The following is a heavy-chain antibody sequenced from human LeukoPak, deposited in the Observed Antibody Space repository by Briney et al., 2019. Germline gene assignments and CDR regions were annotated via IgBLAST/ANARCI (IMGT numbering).Heavy chain of an antibody. CDR1: GYTFTNYG. CDR3: ARAYYDILTGYYKALLCY. J-gene: IGHJ4*02. Sequence: ASVKISCKASGYTFTNYGISWVRQAPGQGLEWMGWISAYNGYTNYAQMLQGRVTMTTDTSTNTAYMELRSLRSDDTAVYYCARAYYDILTGYYKALLCYWGQGTLLTVSS. V-gene: IGHV1-18*01. CDR2: ISAYNGYT. D-gene: IGHD3-9*01.